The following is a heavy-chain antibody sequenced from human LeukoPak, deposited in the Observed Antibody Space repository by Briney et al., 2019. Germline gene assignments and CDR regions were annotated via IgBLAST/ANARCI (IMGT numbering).Heavy chain of an antibody. CDR1: GFIFSSYG. D-gene: IGHD4-23*01. Sequence: PGGSLRLSCAASGFIFSSYGLHWVCQAPGKGLEWVAVIWYDGSKKYYADSVKGRFTISRDNSKNTLYLQMNSLRAEDTAVYYCARRDGDNDRGFDYWGQGALVTVSS. CDR3: ARRDGDNDRGFDY. V-gene: IGHV3-33*01. CDR2: IWYDGSKK. J-gene: IGHJ4*02.